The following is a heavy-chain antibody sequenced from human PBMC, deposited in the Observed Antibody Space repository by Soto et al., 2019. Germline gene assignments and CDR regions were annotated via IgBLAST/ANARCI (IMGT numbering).Heavy chain of an antibody. J-gene: IGHJ5*02. V-gene: IGHV1-58*02. Sequence: GASVKVSCKASGFTFTSSAMQWVRQARGQRLEWIGWIVVGSGNTNYAQKFQERVTITRDMSTSTAYMELSSLRSEDTAVYYCAADQVDSYGYYWFDPWGQGTLVTVSS. CDR2: IVVGSGNT. D-gene: IGHD5-18*01. CDR3: AADQVDSYGYYWFDP. CDR1: GFTFTSSA.